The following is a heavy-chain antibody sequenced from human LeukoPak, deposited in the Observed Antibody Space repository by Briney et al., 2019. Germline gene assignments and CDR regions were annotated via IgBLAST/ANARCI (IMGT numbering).Heavy chain of an antibody. V-gene: IGHV5-51*01. CDR3: ARQITFGGIEFDP. Sequence: GESLKISCKGPGYSFTTNWIGWVRQMPGKGLEWMGIIYPGDSDARYSPSFQGQVIISVDNSINTAYLQWSSLKASDTAMYYCARQITFGGIEFDPWGQGTLVTVSS. D-gene: IGHD3-16*01. CDR1: GYSFTTNW. J-gene: IGHJ5*02. CDR2: IYPGDSDA.